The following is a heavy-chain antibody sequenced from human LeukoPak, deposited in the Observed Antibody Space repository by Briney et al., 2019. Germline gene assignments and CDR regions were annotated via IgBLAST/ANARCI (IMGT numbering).Heavy chain of an antibody. CDR3: ARLPPNYYGSGSYSDY. CDR1: GFTFSSYS. J-gene: IGHJ4*02. CDR2: ISSSSSYI. V-gene: IGHV3-21*01. D-gene: IGHD3-10*01. Sequence: GSLRLSCAASGFTFSSYSMNWVRQAPGKGLEWVSSISSSSSYIYYADSVKGRFTISRDNAKNSLYLQMNSLRAEDTAVYYCARLPPNYYGSGSYSDYWGQGTLVTVSS.